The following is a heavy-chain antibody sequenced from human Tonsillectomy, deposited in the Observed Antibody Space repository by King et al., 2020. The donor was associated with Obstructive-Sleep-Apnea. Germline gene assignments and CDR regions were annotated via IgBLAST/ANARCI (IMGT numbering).Heavy chain of an antibody. D-gene: IGHD3-22*01. Sequence: QLQESGPGLVKPSETLSLTCTVSGGSISSYYWSWIRQPPGKGLEWIGYIYYSGATNYNPSLKSRVTISVDTSKNQFSLKLSSVTAAETAVYYCARDRLGLPIDYWGQGTLVTVSS. J-gene: IGHJ4*02. CDR1: GGSISSYY. CDR3: ARDRLGLPIDY. CDR2: IYYSGAT. V-gene: IGHV4-59*01.